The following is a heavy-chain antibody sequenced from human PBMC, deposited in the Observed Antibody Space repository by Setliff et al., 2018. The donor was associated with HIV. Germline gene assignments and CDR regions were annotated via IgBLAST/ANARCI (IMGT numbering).Heavy chain of an antibody. CDR3: ARDPRASYLSYYYYHNLDV. V-gene: IGHV3-48*01. D-gene: IGHD3-16*02. Sequence: TGGSLRLSCAASGFTFSTFSMTWVRQAPGKGLEWVSYISGTSGTMYYADSVKGRFTISRDNAKNSLFLQMNSLTAEDTAVYYCARDPRASYLSYYYYHNLDVWGKGTTVTVS. J-gene: IGHJ6*03. CDR2: ISGTSGTM. CDR1: GFTFSTFS.